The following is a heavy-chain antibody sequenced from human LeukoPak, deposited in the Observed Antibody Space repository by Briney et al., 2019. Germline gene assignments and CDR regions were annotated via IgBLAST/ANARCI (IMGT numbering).Heavy chain of an antibody. V-gene: IGHV3-7*01. CDR3: ARVRYYDSSGEEYYFDY. CDR1: GFTFSSYW. Sequence: PGGSLRLSCAASGFTFSSYWMSWVRQAPGKGLEWVANIKQDGSEKYYVDSVKGRFTISRDNAKNSLYLQMNSLRAEDTAVYYCARVRYYDSSGEEYYFDYWGQGTLVTVSS. D-gene: IGHD3-22*01. J-gene: IGHJ4*02. CDR2: IKQDGSEK.